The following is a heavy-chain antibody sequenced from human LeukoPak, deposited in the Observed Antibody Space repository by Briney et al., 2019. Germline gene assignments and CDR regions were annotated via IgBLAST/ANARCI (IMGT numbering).Heavy chain of an antibody. CDR3: ARDDGVAAAVN. Sequence: SETLSLTCTVSGGSISSYYWSWIRQPPGKGLEWIGYIYYSGSTNYNPSLKSRVTISVDTSKNQFSLKLSSVTAADTAVYYCARDDGVAAAVNWGQGTLVTASS. CDR1: GGSISSYY. V-gene: IGHV4-59*01. J-gene: IGHJ4*02. D-gene: IGHD6-13*01. CDR2: IYYSGST.